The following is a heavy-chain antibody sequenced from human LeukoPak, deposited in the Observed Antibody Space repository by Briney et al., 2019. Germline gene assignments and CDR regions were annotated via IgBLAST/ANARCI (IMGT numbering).Heavy chain of an antibody. CDR1: GGTFSSYA. Sequence: SVKVSCKASGGTFSSYAISWVRQAPGQGLEWMGGIIPIFGTANYAQKFQGRVTITADRSTSTAYMELSSLKPDDTAIYYCARIEGDYGVFVYWGQGTLVTVSS. J-gene: IGHJ4*02. CDR2: IIPIFGTA. D-gene: IGHD4-17*01. CDR3: ARIEGDYGVFVY. V-gene: IGHV1-69*06.